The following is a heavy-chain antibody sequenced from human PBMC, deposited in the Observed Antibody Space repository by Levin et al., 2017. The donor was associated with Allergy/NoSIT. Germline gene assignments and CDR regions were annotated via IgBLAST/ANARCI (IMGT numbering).Heavy chain of an antibody. V-gene: IGHV1-46*03. J-gene: IGHJ4*02. CDR3: ARDLARYSYGLGAGQFDY. Sequence: ASVKVSCKASGYTFTSYYMHWVRQAPGQGLEWMGIINPSGGSTSYAQKFQGRVTMTRDTSTSTVYMELSSLRSEDTAVYYCARDLARYSYGLGAGQFDYWGQGTLVTVSS. CDR1: GYTFTSYY. CDR2: INPSGGST. D-gene: IGHD5-18*01.